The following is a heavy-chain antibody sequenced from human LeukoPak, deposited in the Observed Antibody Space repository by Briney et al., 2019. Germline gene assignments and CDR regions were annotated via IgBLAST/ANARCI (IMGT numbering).Heavy chain of an antibody. J-gene: IGHJ1*01. Sequence: SVKVSCKASGGTFSSYAISWVRQAPGQGLEWMGRIIPILGIANYAQKFQGRVTITADKSTSTAYMELSSLRSEDTAVYYCARTLPYSSEYFQHWGQGTLVTVSS. CDR1: GGTFSSYA. V-gene: IGHV1-69*04. D-gene: IGHD6-13*01. CDR2: IIPILGIA. CDR3: ARTLPYSSEYFQH.